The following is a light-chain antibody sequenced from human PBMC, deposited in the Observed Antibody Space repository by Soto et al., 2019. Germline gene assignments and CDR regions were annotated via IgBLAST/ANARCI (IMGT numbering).Light chain of an antibody. J-gene: IGKJ4*01. CDR3: QQRSNWPLHT. CDR2: DAS. Sequence: EIVLTQSPATLSLSPGERATLSCRASQSVSNYLAWYQQKPGQAPRLLIYDASNRATGVPARFSGSGSGTDNTLTSMHLEPEYFAVKYCQQRSNWPLHTFGGGTKGDIK. V-gene: IGKV3-11*01. CDR1: QSVSNY.